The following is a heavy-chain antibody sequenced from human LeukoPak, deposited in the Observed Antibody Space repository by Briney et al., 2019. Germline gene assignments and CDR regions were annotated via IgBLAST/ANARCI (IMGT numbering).Heavy chain of an antibody. D-gene: IGHD3-9*01. Sequence: SVYVSCKASGGAFSSYAISWDRQAPGQGLEWMGGINTIIGTATYAQKFQGRGTSTADEYTSTAYMELSSLRSEDTAVYYCGRVMYYDILTGGPYGMDVWGQGTTVTVSS. CDR1: GGAFSSYA. CDR3: GRVMYYDILTGGPYGMDV. V-gene: IGHV1-69*13. CDR2: INTIIGTA. J-gene: IGHJ6*02.